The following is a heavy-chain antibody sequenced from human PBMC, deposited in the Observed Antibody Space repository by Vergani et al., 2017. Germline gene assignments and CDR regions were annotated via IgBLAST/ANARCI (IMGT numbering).Heavy chain of an antibody. CDR1: GYSIGSGFY. V-gene: IGHV4-38-2*01. Sequence: QLQESGPGLVKPSETLSLTCSVSGYSIGSGFYWAWIRQSPGEGLQWLTSIHNRGKTYHNPSLKSRVSVSLDTSKTRFSLNLASVTATDTAVYYCARSQGDYWYFDLWGPGALVTVSS. CDR2: IHNRGKT. CDR3: ARSQGDYWYFDL. J-gene: IGHJ2*01. D-gene: IGHD2-21*01.